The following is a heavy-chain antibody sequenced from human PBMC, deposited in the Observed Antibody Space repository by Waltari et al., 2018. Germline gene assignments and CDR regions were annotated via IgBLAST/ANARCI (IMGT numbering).Heavy chain of an antibody. J-gene: IGHJ5*02. D-gene: IGHD2-21*02. CDR3: ARLSPYTSSGDFFDP. CDR1: GFTIGSEYY. Sequence: QVQLQQSGPRLVKPSETLSLTCPVSGFTIGSEYYWPWFRQSPGEGLVWIGSTYHSGSADYNPSLKGRVTISVDTSKNQFSLKLTSVTVADSGVYYCARLSPYTSSGDFFDPWGQGALVTVSS. V-gene: IGHV4-38-2*01. CDR2: TYHSGSA.